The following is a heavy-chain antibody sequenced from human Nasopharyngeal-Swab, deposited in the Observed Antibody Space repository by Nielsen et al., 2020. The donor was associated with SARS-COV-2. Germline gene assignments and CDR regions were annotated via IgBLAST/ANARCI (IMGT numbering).Heavy chain of an antibody. J-gene: IGHJ4*02. CDR2: IYRGGST. CDR3: ARDGSYSSGYFDY. Sequence: WIRQPPGKGLGWVSVIYRGGSTYYADSVKGRFTISRDNSKKTLYLQMNSLRAEDTAVYYCARDGSYSSGYFDYWGQGTLVTVSS. D-gene: IGHD6-19*01. V-gene: IGHV3-53*01.